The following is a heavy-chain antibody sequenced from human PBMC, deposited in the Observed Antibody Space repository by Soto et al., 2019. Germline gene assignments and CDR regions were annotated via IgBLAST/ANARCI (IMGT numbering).Heavy chain of an antibody. CDR3: AREVGPRYYDSSGYSGYFDY. D-gene: IGHD3-22*01. J-gene: IGHJ4*02. CDR1: GGSVSGYY. CDR2: INHSGST. Sequence: SETLSLTCAVYGGSVSGYYWSWIRQPPGKGLEWIGEINHSGSTNYNPSLKSRVTISVDTSKNQFSLKLSSVTAADTAVYYCAREVGPRYYDSSGYSGYFDYWGQGTLVTVSS. V-gene: IGHV4-34*01.